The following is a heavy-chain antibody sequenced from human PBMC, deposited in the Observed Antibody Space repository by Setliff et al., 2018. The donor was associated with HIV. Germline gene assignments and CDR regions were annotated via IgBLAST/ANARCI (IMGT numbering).Heavy chain of an antibody. CDR1: GYSFSNYA. Sequence: GASVKVSCKASGYSFSNYAIHWVRQAPGQGLEWMGWINGGNAITKFSQKFQGRVTFTRDTSASTAYMELSSLRSDDTAVYYCARPLTTSYNFWGDAFSIWGQGTMVTVSS. CDR3: ARPLTTSYNFWGDAFSI. CDR2: INGGNAIT. D-gene: IGHD3-3*01. J-gene: IGHJ3*02. V-gene: IGHV1-3*01.